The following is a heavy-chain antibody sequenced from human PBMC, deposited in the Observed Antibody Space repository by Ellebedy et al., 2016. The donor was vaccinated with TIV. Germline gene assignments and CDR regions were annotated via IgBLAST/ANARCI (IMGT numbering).Heavy chain of an antibody. CDR1: GFNFGDYG. CDR2: IRRKAYGGTT. Sequence: GESLKISXTASGFNFGDYGLSWFRQAPGKGLEWVGFIRRKAYGGTTEYAASVKGRFTISRDDSTSIAYLQMNSLKTEDTAVYYCTRENLIVTSDYWGQGTLVTVSS. D-gene: IGHD5-18*01. CDR3: TRENLIVTSDY. J-gene: IGHJ4*02. V-gene: IGHV3-49*03.